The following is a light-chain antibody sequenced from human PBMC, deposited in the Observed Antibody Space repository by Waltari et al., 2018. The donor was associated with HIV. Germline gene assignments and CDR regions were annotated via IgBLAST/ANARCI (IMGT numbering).Light chain of an antibody. J-gene: IGLJ3*02. V-gene: IGLV3-1*01. CDR1: KLGDKY. CDR2: QDS. CDR3: QAWDSSIPV. Sequence: SYELTQPPSVSVSPGKTASITCSGDKLGDKYACWYQQKPGQSPVLVIYQDSKRPSGIPERFSGSNSGNTATLTISGTQAMDEADYYCQAWDSSIPVFGGGTKLTVL.